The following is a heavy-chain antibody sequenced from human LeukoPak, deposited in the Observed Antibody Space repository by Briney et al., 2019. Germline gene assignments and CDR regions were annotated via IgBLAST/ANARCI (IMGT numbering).Heavy chain of an antibody. D-gene: IGHD6-19*01. J-gene: IGHJ4*02. CDR1: GFTFSNFG. Sequence: PGGSLRLSCAASGFTFSNFGIHWVRQAPGKGLEWVAFIRYDGSTKYYADSVKGRFTISRDNSKTTVYLQMNSLRAEDTAVYYCAREGSAVAGTIDYWGQGTLVTVSS. V-gene: IGHV3-30*02. CDR3: AREGSAVAGTIDY. CDR2: IRYDGSTK.